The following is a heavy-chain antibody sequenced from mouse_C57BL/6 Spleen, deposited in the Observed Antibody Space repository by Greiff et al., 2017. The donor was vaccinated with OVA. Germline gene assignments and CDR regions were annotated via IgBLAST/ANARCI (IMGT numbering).Heavy chain of an antibody. CDR3: ARGGTDWFAD. CDR1: GYTFTSYW. V-gene: IGHV1-52*01. Sequence: QVQLQQPGAELVRPGSSVKLSCKASGYTFTSYWMHWVQQRPIQGLEWIGNIDPSDSETHYNQKFKDKATLTVDKSSSTAYMQLSSLTSEDSAVDYCARGGTDWFADWGQGTLVTVSA. D-gene: IGHD3-3*01. CDR2: IDPSDSET. J-gene: IGHJ3*01.